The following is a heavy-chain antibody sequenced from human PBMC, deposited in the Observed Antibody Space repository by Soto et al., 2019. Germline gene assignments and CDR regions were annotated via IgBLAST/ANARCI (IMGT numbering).Heavy chain of an antibody. Sequence: QVQLVDSGGGVVQPGRSLRLSCAASGFTFTTYGMHWVRRAPGKGLEWVAVISYDGSHAYYADSVKGRFTISRDNSQLTQYLLINSLTAEDSSAYYCAKERTYSVATGFDFWGRGPLVTASS. CDR1: GFTFTTYG. CDR3: AKERTYSVATGFDF. V-gene: IGHV3-30*18. J-gene: IGHJ4*02. CDR2: ISYDGSHA. D-gene: IGHD1-26*01.